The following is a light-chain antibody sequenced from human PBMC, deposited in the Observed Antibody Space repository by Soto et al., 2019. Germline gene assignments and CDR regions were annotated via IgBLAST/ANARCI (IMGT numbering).Light chain of an antibody. CDR1: QTVSSNF. CDR3: QQYGSSPQT. Sequence: EIVLTQSPGTLSLSPGERATLSCRASQTVSSNFLAWYQHKPGQAPRLLIYGASSRATGIPGRFTGSGSGTDFTLTISRLEPEDFAVYYCQQYGSSPQTFGQGTKVDIK. CDR2: GAS. V-gene: IGKV3-20*01. J-gene: IGKJ1*01.